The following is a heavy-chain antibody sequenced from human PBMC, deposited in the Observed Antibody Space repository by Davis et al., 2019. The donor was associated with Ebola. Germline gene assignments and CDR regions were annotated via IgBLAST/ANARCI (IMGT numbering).Heavy chain of an antibody. J-gene: IGHJ5*02. D-gene: IGHD6-19*01. CDR3: ARSIAVAGTGWFDP. V-gene: IGHV1-2*06. Sequence: AASVKVSCKASGYTFTGYYIHWVRQAPGQGLEWMGRINPNSGGTNYAQKLQGRVTMTTDTSTSTAYMELRSLRSDDTAVYYCARSIAVAGTGWFDPWGQGTLVTVSS. CDR2: INPNSGGT. CDR1: GYTFTGYY.